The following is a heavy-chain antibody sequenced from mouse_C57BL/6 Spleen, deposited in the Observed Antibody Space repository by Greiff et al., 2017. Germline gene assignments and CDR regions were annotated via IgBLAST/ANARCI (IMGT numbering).Heavy chain of an antibody. CDR3: ARKSTYYGSSPYYAMDY. CDR2: IYPGDGDT. V-gene: IGHV1-80*01. D-gene: IGHD1-1*01. CDR1: GYAFSSYW. J-gene: IGHJ4*01. Sequence: QVQLQQSGAELVKPGASVKISCKASGYAFSSYWMNWVKQRPGKGLEWIGQIYPGDGDTNYNGKFKGKATLTADKSSSTAYMQLSSLTSEDSAVYFCARKSTYYGSSPYYAMDYWGQGTSVTVSS.